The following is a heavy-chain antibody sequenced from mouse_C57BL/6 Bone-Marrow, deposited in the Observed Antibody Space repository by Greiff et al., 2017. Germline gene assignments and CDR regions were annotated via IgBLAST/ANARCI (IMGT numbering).Heavy chain of an antibody. CDR1: GFTFSSFG. V-gene: IGHV5-17*02. Sequence: EVKLVESGGGLVQPGGSRKLSCAASGFTFSSFGMHWVRQAPEKGLVWVAYISSGSSAIYYADTLKGRFTISRDNPRNTLFLQMTSLRSDDTAMYYCARDLLGNAMDYWGQGTSVTVSS. CDR3: ARDLLGNAMDY. J-gene: IGHJ4*01. CDR2: ISSGSSAI. D-gene: IGHD2-10*01.